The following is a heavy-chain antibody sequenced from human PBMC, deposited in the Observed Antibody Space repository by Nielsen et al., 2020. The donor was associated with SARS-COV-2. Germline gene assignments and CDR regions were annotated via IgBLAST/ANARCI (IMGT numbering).Heavy chain of an antibody. CDR3: ARESGYSYGYEGDYYYGMDV. D-gene: IGHD5-18*01. CDR1: GFTFDDYG. CDR2: INWNGGST. Sequence: GGSLRLSCAASGFTFDDYGMSWVRQAPGKGLEWVSGINWNGGSTGYADSVKGRFTISRDNAKNSLYLQMNSLRAEDTAVYYCARESGYSYGYEGDYYYGMDVWGQGTTVTVSS. J-gene: IGHJ6*02. V-gene: IGHV3-20*04.